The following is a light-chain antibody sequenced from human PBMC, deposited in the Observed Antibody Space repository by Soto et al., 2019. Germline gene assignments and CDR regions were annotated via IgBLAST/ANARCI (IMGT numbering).Light chain of an antibody. Sequence: QSALTQPPSASGSPGQSVTISCTGTSSDVGGYNYVSWYQQHPGKVPKLMIYEVNKRPSGVPDRFSGSKSGNTASLTASGLQAEDEADYYCSSYAGSNTDVVFGGGTKLTVL. CDR3: SSYAGSNTDVV. V-gene: IGLV2-8*01. J-gene: IGLJ2*01. CDR1: SSDVGGYNY. CDR2: EVN.